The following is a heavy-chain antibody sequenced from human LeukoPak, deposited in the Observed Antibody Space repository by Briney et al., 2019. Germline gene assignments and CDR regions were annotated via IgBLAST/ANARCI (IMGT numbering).Heavy chain of an antibody. V-gene: IGHV3-21*01. CDR3: ARGNSDYDHDY. Sequence: GGSLRLSCAASGFTFSSYSMNWVRQAPGKGLEWVSSISTTSRYIYYADSVKGRFTVSRDNAKDSLYLQMNSLRAEDTAVYYCARGNSDYDHDYWGQGTLVTVSS. CDR1: GFTFSSYS. J-gene: IGHJ4*02. D-gene: IGHD5-12*01. CDR2: ISTTSRYI.